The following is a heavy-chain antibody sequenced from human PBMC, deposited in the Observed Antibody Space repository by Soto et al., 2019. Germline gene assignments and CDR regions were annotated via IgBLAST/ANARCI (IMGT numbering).Heavy chain of an antibody. CDR2: IYYSGST. CDR3: ARNPVQDYYDSSGYLE. V-gene: IGHV4-30-4*01. D-gene: IGHD3-22*01. Sequence: SETLSLTCTVSGGSISSGDYYWSWIRQPPGKGLEWIGYIYYSGSTYYNTSLKSRVTISVDTSKNQFSLKLSSVTAADTAVYYCARNPVQDYYDSSGYLEWGQGTLVTVSS. J-gene: IGHJ4*02. CDR1: GGSISSGDYY.